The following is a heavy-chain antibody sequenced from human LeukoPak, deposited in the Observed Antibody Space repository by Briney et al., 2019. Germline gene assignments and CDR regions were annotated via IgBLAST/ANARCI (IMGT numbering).Heavy chain of an antibody. V-gene: IGHV3-48*01. J-gene: IGHJ4*02. Sequence: GGSLRLSCVASGFNFDEYAMNWVRQAPGKGLEWISCIYRDSSVKHYADSVRGRFTVSRDNAKNSVYLQMNSLRAEDTAVYFCARYGSGSNYRDPFDSWGQGNLVTVYS. CDR3: ARYGSGSNYRDPFDS. D-gene: IGHD3-10*01. CDR1: GFNFDEYA. CDR2: IYRDSSVK.